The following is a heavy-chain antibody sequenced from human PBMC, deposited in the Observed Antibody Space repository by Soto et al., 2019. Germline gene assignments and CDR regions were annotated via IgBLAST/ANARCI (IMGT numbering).Heavy chain of an antibody. Sequence: QVQLVQSGAEVKKPGASVKVSCKASGYTFTGYYLHWLRQAPGQGLEWMGWINPNSGGTNYAQKFQGRVTMTRDTSISTAYMDLSRLRYDDTAVDYCAGGGNIGLSDFDYWGQGTLVTVSS. CDR2: INPNSGGT. V-gene: IGHV1-2*02. CDR3: AGGGNIGLSDFDY. J-gene: IGHJ4*02. CDR1: GYTFTGYY. D-gene: IGHD3-16*01.